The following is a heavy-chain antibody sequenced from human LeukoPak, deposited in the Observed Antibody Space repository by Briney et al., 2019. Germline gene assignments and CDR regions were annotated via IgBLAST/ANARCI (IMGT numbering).Heavy chain of an antibody. J-gene: IGHJ4*02. D-gene: IGHD6-19*01. CDR3: AGGSGWVTDS. V-gene: IGHV3-7*01. CDR1: GFTFSAYW. CDR2: IKQDGGEK. Sequence: AGGSLRLSCAASGFTFSAYWMNWVRQAPGKGLEWVANIKQDGGEKYYMDSVKGRFTISRDNAKNSLYLQMNSLRAEDTAVYFCAGGSGWVTDSWGQGTLVTVSS.